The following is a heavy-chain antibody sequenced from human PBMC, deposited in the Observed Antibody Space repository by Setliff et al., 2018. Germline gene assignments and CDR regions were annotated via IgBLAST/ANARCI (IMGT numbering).Heavy chain of an antibody. D-gene: IGHD1-1*01. CDR1: GVSINSLSW. V-gene: IGHV4-4*02. CDR3: AKGGGRYHSDS. J-gene: IGHJ4*02. Sequence: TSETLSLTCAVSGVSINSLSWWSWVRQSPGKGLEWIGEIYHDGNSNFNPSVRYSPSLKSRVTMSTDKSNNQFSLKLTSVTAADTAAYYCAKGGGRYHSDSWGQGILVTVSS. CDR2: IYHDGNS.